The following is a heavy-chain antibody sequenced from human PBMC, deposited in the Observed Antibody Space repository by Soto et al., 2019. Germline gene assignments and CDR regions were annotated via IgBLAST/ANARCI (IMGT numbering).Heavy chain of an antibody. J-gene: IGHJ5*02. CDR2: IYYSGST. D-gene: IGHD1-1*01. V-gene: IGHV4-61*08. CDR3: AGVAELEPIAFDP. Sequence: PSETLSLTRTVSGGSISSGGYYWSWIRQPPGKGLEWIGYIYYSGSTNYNPSLKSRVTISVDTSKNQFSLKLSSVTAADTAVYYCAGVAELEPIAFDPWGQGTLVTVSS. CDR1: GGSISSGGYY.